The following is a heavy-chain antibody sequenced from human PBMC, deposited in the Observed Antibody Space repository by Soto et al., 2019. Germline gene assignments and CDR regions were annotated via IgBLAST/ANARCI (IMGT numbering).Heavy chain of an antibody. J-gene: IGHJ4*02. V-gene: IGHV1-3*01. Sequence: ASVKVSCKASGYTFSNYAMHWVRQAPGQRLEWMGWINAGSGNTKYSQKFQGRVTITRDTSASTAYMDLSSLISGDTAVYYCARTSGNYYFDYWGQGTLVTVSS. D-gene: IGHD3-10*01. CDR1: GYTFSNYA. CDR3: ARTSGNYYFDY. CDR2: INAGSGNT.